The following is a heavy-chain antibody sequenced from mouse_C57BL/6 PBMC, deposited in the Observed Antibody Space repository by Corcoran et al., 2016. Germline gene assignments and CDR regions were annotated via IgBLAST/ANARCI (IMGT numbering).Heavy chain of an antibody. V-gene: IGHV1-26*01. CDR1: GYTFTDYY. Sequence: EVQLQQSGPELVKPGASVKISCKASGYTFTDYYMNWVKQSHGKSLEWIGDINPNNGGTSYNQKFKGKATLTVDKSSSTAYMELRSLTSEDSAVDYCARSLGDYWGQGTTLTVSS. D-gene: IGHD4-1*01. J-gene: IGHJ2*01. CDR3: ARSLGDY. CDR2: INPNNGGT.